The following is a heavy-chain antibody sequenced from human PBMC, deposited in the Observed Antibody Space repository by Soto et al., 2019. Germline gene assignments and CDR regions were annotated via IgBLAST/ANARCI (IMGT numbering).Heavy chain of an antibody. CDR1: GFTFSSYA. D-gene: IGHD1-1*01. V-gene: IGHV3-64D*08. J-gene: IGHJ3*02. CDR2: ISSNGGST. Sequence: GGSLRLSCSASGFTFSSYAMHWVRQAPGKGLEYVSAISSNGGSTYYADSVKGRFTISRDNSKNTLYLQMSSLRAEDTAVYYCVKDPNWASEAFDIWGQGTMVTVSS. CDR3: VKDPNWASEAFDI.